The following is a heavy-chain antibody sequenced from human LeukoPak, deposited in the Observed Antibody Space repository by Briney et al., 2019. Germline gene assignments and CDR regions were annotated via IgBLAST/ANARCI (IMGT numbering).Heavy chain of an antibody. CDR3: TRGGFGAHYYYYMGV. V-gene: IGHV3-20*04. CDR2: INWDGTAT. J-gene: IGHJ6*03. Sequence: GGSLRLSCAASGFTFDDFALTWVRHSPEKGLEWVSGINWDGTATGYADSVKGRFTISRDNAKNSLYLQMNSLRAEDSALYYCTRGGFGAHYYYYMGVWGKGTTVTVSS. CDR1: GFTFDDFA. D-gene: IGHD3-16*01.